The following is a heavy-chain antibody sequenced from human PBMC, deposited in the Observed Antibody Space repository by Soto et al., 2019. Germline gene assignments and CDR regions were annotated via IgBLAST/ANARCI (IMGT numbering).Heavy chain of an antibody. J-gene: IGHJ6*02. CDR1: GFTFSSYA. D-gene: IGHD3-3*01. CDR3: ARDSVLRFLEWLFQDYGMDV. Sequence: QVQLVESGGGVVQPGRSLRLSCAASGFTFSSYAMHWVRQAPGKGLEWVAVISYDGSNKYYADSVKGRFTISRDNSKNTLYLQMNSLRAEDTAVYYCARDSVLRFLEWLFQDYGMDVWGQGTTVTVSS. CDR2: ISYDGSNK. V-gene: IGHV3-30-3*01.